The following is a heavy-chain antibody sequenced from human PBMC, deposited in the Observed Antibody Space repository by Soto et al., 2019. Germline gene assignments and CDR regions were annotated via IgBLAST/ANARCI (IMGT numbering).Heavy chain of an antibody. CDR1: GFTFSSYS. Sequence: GGSLRLSCAASGFTFSSYSMNWVRQAPGKGLEWVSSISSSSSYIYYADSVKGRFTISRDNAKNSLYLQMNSLRAEDTAVYYCARLLFLRYYYYYMDVWGKGTTVTVSS. J-gene: IGHJ6*03. CDR3: ARLLFLRYYYYYMDV. V-gene: IGHV3-21*01. CDR2: ISSSSSYI. D-gene: IGHD2-21*01.